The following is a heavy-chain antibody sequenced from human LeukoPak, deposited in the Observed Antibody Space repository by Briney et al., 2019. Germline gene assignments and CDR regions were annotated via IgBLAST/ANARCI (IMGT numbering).Heavy chain of an antibody. D-gene: IGHD3-3*01. V-gene: IGHV1-18*01. CDR2: IGAYNGNT. CDR1: GYTFTSYG. Sequence: ASVKVSCKASGYTFTSYGISWVRQAPGQGLEWMGWIGAYNGNTNYAQKLQGRDTMTTDTSTSTAYMELRSLRSDDTAVYYCARDPIKYYDFWSGYYGVDYWGQGTLVTVSS. CDR3: ARDPIKYYDFWSGYYGVDY. J-gene: IGHJ4*02.